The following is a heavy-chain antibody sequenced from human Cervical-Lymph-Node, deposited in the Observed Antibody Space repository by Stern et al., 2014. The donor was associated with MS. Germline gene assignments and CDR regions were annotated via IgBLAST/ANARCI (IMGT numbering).Heavy chain of an antibody. CDR2: VYYSGST. CDR1: GGSISSGDDY. Sequence: QLQLQESGPGLVKPSQTLSLTCTVSGGSISSGDDYWSWIRQLTGKGLEWIGSVYYSGSTYYNPYLMSRVTISVDTSKNQFSLKLRSVTVADTAVYYCARNSSGQKWFDPWGQGTLVIVSS. V-gene: IGHV4-31*03. D-gene: IGHD6-19*01. J-gene: IGHJ5*02. CDR3: ARNSSGQKWFDP.